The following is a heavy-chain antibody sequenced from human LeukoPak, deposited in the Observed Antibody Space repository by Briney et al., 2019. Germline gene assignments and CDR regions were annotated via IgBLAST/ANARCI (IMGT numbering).Heavy chain of an antibody. CDR2: INHSRST. V-gene: IGHV4-34*01. CDR1: AGSFSGYY. J-gene: IGHJ4*02. D-gene: IGHD7-27*01. Sequence: PSETLSLTCAVYAGSFSGYYWSWIRQPPGKGLEWIGEINHSRSTNYNPSLKSRVTISVDTSKNQFSLKLSSVTAADTAVYYCAGGVGTPRYLGYWGQGTLVTVSS. CDR3: AGGVGTPRYLGY.